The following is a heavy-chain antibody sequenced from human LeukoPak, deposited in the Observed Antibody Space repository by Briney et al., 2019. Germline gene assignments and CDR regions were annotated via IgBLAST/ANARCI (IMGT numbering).Heavy chain of an antibody. V-gene: IGHV1-46*01. J-gene: IGHJ4*02. CDR3: ARKGYSGYAPKGYSYGYIVY. D-gene: IGHD5-12*01. CDR1: GYTFTSYY. Sequence: ASVTVSCKASGYTFTSYYMHWVRQAPGQGLERMGIINPSGGSTSYAQKFQGRVTMTRDMSTSTVYMELSSLRSEDTAVYYCARKGYSGYAPKGYSYGYIVYWGQGTLITVSS. CDR2: INPSGGST.